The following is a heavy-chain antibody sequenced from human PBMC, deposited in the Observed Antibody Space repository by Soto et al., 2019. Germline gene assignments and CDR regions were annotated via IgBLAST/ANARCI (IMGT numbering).Heavy chain of an antibody. CDR1: GFTFSSHA. J-gene: IGHJ4*02. Sequence: EVQLLESGGGLVQPGGSLRLSCAASGFTFSSHAMSWVRQAPGKGLEWVSAITGSGLTTYYADSVKGRFTVSRDNSKNTLFLRMNSLRAEDTAIYYCAKGQVAGQPGYYWGQGTLVTVSS. V-gene: IGHV3-23*01. CDR2: ITGSGLTT. CDR3: AKGQVAGQPGYY. D-gene: IGHD6-19*01.